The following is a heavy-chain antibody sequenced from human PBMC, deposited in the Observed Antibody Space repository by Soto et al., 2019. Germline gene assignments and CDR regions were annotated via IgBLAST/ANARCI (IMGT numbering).Heavy chain of an antibody. CDR2: ISSNGGRT. J-gene: IGHJ4*02. D-gene: IGHD2-21*02. CDR3: VKGKACGGDCYFPDFDY. CDR1: GFTFSSYA. V-gene: IGHV3-64D*08. Sequence: GGSLRLSCSASGFTFSSYAMHWVRQAPGKGLEYVSAISSNGGRTYYADSVKGRFTISRDNSKNTLYLQMSSLRAEDTAVYFCVKGKACGGDCYFPDFDYWGQGTLVTVSS.